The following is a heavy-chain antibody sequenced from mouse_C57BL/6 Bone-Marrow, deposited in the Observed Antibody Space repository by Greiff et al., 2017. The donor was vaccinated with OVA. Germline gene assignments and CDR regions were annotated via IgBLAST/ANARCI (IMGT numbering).Heavy chain of an antibody. D-gene: IGHD4-1*01. Sequence: EVKLVESGGGLVKPGGSLKLSCAASGFTFSSYAMSWVRQTPEKRLEWVATISDGGSYTYYPDNVKGRFTISRDNAKNNLYLQMSHLKSEDTAMYYCAREGGTRDYWGQGTTLTVSS. CDR1: GFTFSSYA. CDR2: ISDGGSYT. CDR3: AREGGTRDY. J-gene: IGHJ2*01. V-gene: IGHV5-4*01.